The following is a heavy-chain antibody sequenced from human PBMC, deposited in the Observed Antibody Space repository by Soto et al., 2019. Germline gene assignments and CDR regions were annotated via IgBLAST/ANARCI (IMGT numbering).Heavy chain of an antibody. CDR1: GGSFIGYY. Sequence: SETLSLTCAVYGGSFIGYYWTWIRQPPGKGLEWIGEINHSGTTTYNPSLKSRVTICVDTSRDQFSLRLNSVDAADTAVYFCARGGCHRGSYYNFDDWGQGTLVTVSS. CDR2: INHSGTT. CDR3: ARGGCHRGSYYNFDD. D-gene: IGHD1-26*01. J-gene: IGHJ4*02. V-gene: IGHV4-34*01.